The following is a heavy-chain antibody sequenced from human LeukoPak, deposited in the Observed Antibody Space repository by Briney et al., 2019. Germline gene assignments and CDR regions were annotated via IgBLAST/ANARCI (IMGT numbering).Heavy chain of an antibody. CDR2: IYYSGST. D-gene: IGHD1-1*01. CDR3: AGFGDWNDGVDSYFDY. Sequence: PSETLSLTCTVSGGSIGSHYWSWIRQPPGKGLEWIGYIYYSGSTNYNPSLKSRVTISVDTSKNQFSLKLSSVTAADTAVYYCAGFGDWNDGVDSYFDYWGQGTLVTVSS. J-gene: IGHJ4*02. CDR1: GGSIGSHY. V-gene: IGHV4-59*11.